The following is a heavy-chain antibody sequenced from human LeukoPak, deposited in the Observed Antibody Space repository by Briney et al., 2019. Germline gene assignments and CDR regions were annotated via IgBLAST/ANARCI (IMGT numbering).Heavy chain of an antibody. J-gene: IGHJ6*02. CDR2: ISAYNGNT. V-gene: IGHV1-18*01. D-gene: IGHD5-12*01. CDR3: AGGIVATRNYYYYGMDV. CDR1: GYTFTSYG. Sequence: ASVKVSCKASGYTFTSYGIRWVRQAPGQGLAWMGWISAYNGNTNYAQKLQGRVTMTTDTSTSTAYMELRSLRSDDTAVYYCAGGIVATRNYYYYGMDVWGQGTTVTVSS.